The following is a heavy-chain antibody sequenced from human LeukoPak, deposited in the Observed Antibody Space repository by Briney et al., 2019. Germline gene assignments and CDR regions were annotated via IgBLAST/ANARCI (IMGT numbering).Heavy chain of an antibody. CDR2: ISGSGGST. V-gene: IGHV3-23*01. Sequence: GSLILSCAASGFTFISYAMSWVRQAPGKGLEWVSAISGSGGSTYYADSVKGRFTISRDNSRNTLHLQMNSLRAEDTAVYYCAKPGEYQLPFDYWGQGTLVTVSS. CDR3: AKPGEYQLPFDY. J-gene: IGHJ4*02. CDR1: GFTFISYA. D-gene: IGHD2-2*01.